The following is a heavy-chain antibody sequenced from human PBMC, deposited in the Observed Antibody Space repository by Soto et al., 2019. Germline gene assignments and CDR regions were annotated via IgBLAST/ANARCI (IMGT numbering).Heavy chain of an antibody. D-gene: IGHD5-12*01. J-gene: IGHJ5*01. Sequence: QVQLVQSGAEVKKPGASVKVSCKFSGYSFINYGMTWVRQAPGQVFEWMGWISGSNGATNYAQRFQGRVTLTTDTSTKTAYMELRRLRLDDTAIYYCARDSKWLIINGNWFDSWGQGTLVTVSS. V-gene: IGHV1-18*04. CDR2: ISGSNGAT. CDR1: GYSFINYG. CDR3: ARDSKWLIINGNWFDS.